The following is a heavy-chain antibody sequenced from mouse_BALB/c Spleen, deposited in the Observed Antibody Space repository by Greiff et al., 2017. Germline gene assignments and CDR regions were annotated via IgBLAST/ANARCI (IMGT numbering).Heavy chain of an antibody. V-gene: IGHV5-4*02. Sequence: EVQGVESGGGLVKPGGSLKLSCAASGFTFSDYYMYWVRQTPEKRLEWVATISDGGSYTYYPDSVKGLFTISRDNAKNNLYLQMSSLKSEDTAMYYCAREGGLYDGYPYAMDYWGQGTSVTVSS. CDR1: GFTFSDYY. CDR2: ISDGGSYT. D-gene: IGHD2-3*01. J-gene: IGHJ4*01. CDR3: AREGGLYDGYPYAMDY.